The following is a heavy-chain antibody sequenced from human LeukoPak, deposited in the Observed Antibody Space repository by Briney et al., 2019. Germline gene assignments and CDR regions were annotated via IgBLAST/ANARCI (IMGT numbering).Heavy chain of an antibody. CDR3: AYEGYSSSWYII. Sequence: ASVKVSCKASGYTFTGYYMHWVRQAPGQGLEWMGWINPNSGGTNYAQKFQGWVTMTRDTSISTAYMELSRLRSDDTAVYYCAYEGYSSSWYIIWGQGTLDTVSS. J-gene: IGHJ4*02. D-gene: IGHD6-13*01. CDR2: INPNSGGT. CDR1: GYTFTGYY. V-gene: IGHV1-2*04.